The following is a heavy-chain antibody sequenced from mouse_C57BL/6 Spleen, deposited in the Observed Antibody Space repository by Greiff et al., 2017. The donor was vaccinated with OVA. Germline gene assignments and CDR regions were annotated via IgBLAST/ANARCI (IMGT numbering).Heavy chain of an antibody. D-gene: IGHD1-1*01. CDR1: GYTFTSYW. J-gene: IGHJ2*01. Sequence: QVQLKQPGAELVRPGTSVKLSCKASGYTFTSYWMHWVKQRPGQGLEWIGVIDPSDSYTNYNQKFKGKATLTVDTSSSTAYMQLSSLTSEDSAVYYCADATVVADYWGQGTTLTVSS. CDR3: ADATVVADY. V-gene: IGHV1-59*01. CDR2: IDPSDSYT.